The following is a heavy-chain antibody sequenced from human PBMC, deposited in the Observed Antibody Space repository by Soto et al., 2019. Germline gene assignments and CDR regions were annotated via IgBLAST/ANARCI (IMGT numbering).Heavy chain of an antibody. D-gene: IGHD5-12*01. CDR3: SVDVAGLRQHGFDT. CDR2: IIPIFGTA. V-gene: IGHV1-69*13. Sequence: ASVKLSCRAYRAAFGSSARSWVRQAPGQGREWIGGIIPIFGTANYAQNFKGTVTITADECTSTAHMELSSLRSEDKAVYYCSVDVAGLRQHGFDTWGQGGLVTVSS. CDR1: RAAFGSSA. J-gene: IGHJ5*02.